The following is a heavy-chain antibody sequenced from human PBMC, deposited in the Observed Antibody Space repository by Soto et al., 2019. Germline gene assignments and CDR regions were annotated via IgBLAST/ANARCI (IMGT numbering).Heavy chain of an antibody. V-gene: IGHV2-26*01. J-gene: IGHJ3*02. CDR2: IFSNDEK. D-gene: IGHD3-10*01. Sequence: QVTLKESGPVLVKPTQTLTLTCTVSGFSLSNARMGVAWIRQPPGKALEWLADIFSNDEKSYSTSLKSRLAISKDPSKSQVVLSMTNMDPLDTATYYCALAYYGSRSGAFDIWGQGTVVTVSS. CDR3: ALAYYGSRSGAFDI. CDR1: GFSLSNARMG.